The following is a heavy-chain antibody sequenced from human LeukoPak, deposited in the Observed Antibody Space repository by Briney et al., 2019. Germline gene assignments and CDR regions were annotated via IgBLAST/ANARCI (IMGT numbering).Heavy chain of an antibody. D-gene: IGHD2/OR15-2a*01. Sequence: PWETLSLACTVSGGSIDPSYCISIRQSPERGLELNGYFYCSGSTNSNPSLKGRVTLSLVKPKNQFSLKRGSVTAADTAIYYCARARTPYSDDAFDIWGQGTMVTVSS. J-gene: IGHJ3*02. V-gene: IGHV4-59*01. CDR1: GGSIDPSY. CDR2: FYCSGST. CDR3: ARARTPYSDDAFDI.